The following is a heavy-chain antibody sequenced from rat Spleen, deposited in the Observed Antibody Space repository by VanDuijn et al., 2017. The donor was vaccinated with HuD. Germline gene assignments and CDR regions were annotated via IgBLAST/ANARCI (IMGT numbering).Heavy chain of an antibody. D-gene: IGHD1-11*01. CDR1: GFNFNDYW. CDR2: VNMDSSKI. Sequence: EVKLVESGGGLVQPGISLKLSCVASGFNFNDYWMGWVRQAPGKGLEWIGEVNMDSSKINYVPSLRDKFTISRDNAQNTLYLQMSKLGSEDTAFYECVRGGRGVEGWCQGVMVTVSS. J-gene: IGHJ2*01. CDR3: VRGGRGVEG. V-gene: IGHV4-2*01.